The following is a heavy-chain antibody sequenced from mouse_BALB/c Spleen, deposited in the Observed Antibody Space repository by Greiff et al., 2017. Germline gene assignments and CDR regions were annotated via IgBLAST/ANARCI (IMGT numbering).Heavy chain of an antibody. D-gene: IGHD2-4*01. CDR1: GFNIKDTY. J-gene: IGHJ4*01. CDR3: AREDDYDVGAMDY. CDR2: IDPANGNT. Sequence: EVQLQQSGAELVKPGASVKLSCTASGFNIKDTYMHWVKQRPEQGLEWIGRIDPANGNTKYDPKFQGKATITADTSSNTAYLQLSSLTSEDTAVYYCAREDDYDVGAMDYWGQGTSVTVSS. V-gene: IGHV14-3*02.